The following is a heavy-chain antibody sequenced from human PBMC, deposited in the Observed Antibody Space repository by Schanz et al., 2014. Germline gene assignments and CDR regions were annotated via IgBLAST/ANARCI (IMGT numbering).Heavy chain of an antibody. CDR2: IIPILDKT. D-gene: IGHD3-9*01. V-gene: IGHV1-69*04. Sequence: QVQLVQSGVEVKRPGASVRVSCKASGYSFTDYDIHWVRQAPGQGLEWMGRIIPILDKTNYAQKFQGRVTMTADKSTSTVYMEVSGLRSEDTAVYYCAKVDRTRYYAMDVWGQGTTVTVSS. CDR1: GYSFTDYD. CDR3: AKVDRTRYYAMDV. J-gene: IGHJ6*02.